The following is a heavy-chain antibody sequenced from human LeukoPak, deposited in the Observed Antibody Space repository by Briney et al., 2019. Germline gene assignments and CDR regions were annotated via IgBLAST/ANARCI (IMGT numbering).Heavy chain of an antibody. D-gene: IGHD3-22*01. V-gene: IGHV3-66*01. CDR1: GFTVSSNY. CDR2: IYSGGST. J-gene: IGHJ4*02. CDR3: ARVYYYDSSGYYTRPYYFDY. Sequence: PGGSLRLSCAASGFTVSSNYMSWVRQAPGKGLEWVSVIYSGGSTYYADSVKGRFTISRDNSKNTLYLQMNSLRAEDTAVYYCARVYYYDSSGYYTRPYYFDYWGQGTLVTVS.